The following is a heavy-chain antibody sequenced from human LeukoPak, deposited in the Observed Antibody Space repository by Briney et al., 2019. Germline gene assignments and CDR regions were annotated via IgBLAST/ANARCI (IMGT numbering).Heavy chain of an antibody. Sequence: ASVKVSCKASGGTFSSYAISWVRQAPGQGLEWMGGIIPIFGTANYAQKFQGRVTMTRDASTSTVYMELSSLRSEDTAVYYCARGYPLDWNYFDYWDQGTLVTVSS. CDR2: IIPIFGTA. J-gene: IGHJ4*02. V-gene: IGHV1-69*05. D-gene: IGHD1-1*01. CDR3: ARGYPLDWNYFDY. CDR1: GGTFSSYA.